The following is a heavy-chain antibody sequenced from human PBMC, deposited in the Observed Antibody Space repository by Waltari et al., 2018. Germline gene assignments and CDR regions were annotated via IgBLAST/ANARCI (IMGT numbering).Heavy chain of an antibody. J-gene: IGHJ4*02. D-gene: IGHD4-4*01. CDR1: GFTFGDYA. CDR3: TGRFYRNGHDY. Sequence: EVQLVESGGGLVQPGRSLRLSCTASGFTFGDYAMSWVRQAPGKGLEWVGFIRSKAYGGTTEYAASVKGRFTISRDDSKSIAYLQMNSLKTEDTAVYYCTGRFYRNGHDYWGQGTLVTVSS. CDR2: IRSKAYGGTT. V-gene: IGHV3-49*04.